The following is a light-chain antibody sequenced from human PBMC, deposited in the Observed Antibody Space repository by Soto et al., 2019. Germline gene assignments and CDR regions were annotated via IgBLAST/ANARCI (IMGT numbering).Light chain of an antibody. CDR1: QSVGTY. CDR3: QKYDSLAGT. CDR2: GAA. V-gene: IGKV3-15*01. Sequence: VLTQTPGTLSSSTGERATLSCRASQSVGTYLAWYQQKPGQAPRLLIYGAATRATGIPARFSGSGSGTDFTLTINSLQSEDFAVYYCQKYDSLAGTFGGGTKVDIK. J-gene: IGKJ4*01.